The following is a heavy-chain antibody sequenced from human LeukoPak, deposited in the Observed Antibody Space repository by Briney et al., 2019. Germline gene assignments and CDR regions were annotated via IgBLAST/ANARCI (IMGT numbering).Heavy chain of an antibody. J-gene: IGHJ6*03. V-gene: IGHV3-30*18. CDR3: AKVSGGTTSSAGDYYYYYMDV. Sequence: PGGSLRLSCAASGFTFSRYWMHWVRQAPGKGLEWVAVISYDGSNKYYADSVKGRFTISRDNSKNTLYLQMNSLRAEDTAVYYCAKVSGGTTSSAGDYYYYYMDVWGKGTTVTVSS. CDR2: ISYDGSNK. CDR1: GFTFSRYW. D-gene: IGHD1-1*01.